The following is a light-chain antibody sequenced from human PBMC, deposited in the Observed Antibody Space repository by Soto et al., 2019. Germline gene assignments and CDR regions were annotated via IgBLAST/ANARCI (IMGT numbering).Light chain of an antibody. CDR3: QQYNSFSLIT. CDR2: DAS. V-gene: IGKV1-5*01. Sequence: DIQMTQSPSTVSESVGDTVTITCLASQSISRWLAWYQQKPGKAPKILISDASILESGVPSRFSGTGSGTEFTLTISSLQPDDFATYFCQQYNSFSLITFGQGTRLEIK. CDR1: QSISRW. J-gene: IGKJ5*01.